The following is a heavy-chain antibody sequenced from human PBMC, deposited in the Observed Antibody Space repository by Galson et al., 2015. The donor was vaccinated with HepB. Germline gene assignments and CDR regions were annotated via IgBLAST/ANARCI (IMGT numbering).Heavy chain of an antibody. D-gene: IGHD2-2*01. J-gene: IGHJ3*02. CDR1: GFTFSSYS. Sequence: SLRLSCAASGFTFSSYSMNWVRQAPGKGLEWVSYISSSSSTIYYADSVKGRFTISRDNAENSLYLQMNSLRAEDTAVYYCARGMGTSLFFLDAFDIWGQGTMVTVSS. V-gene: IGHV3-48*01. CDR2: ISSSSSTI. CDR3: ARGMGTSLFFLDAFDI.